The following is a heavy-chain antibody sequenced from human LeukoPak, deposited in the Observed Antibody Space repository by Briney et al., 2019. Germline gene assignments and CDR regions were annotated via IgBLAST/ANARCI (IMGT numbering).Heavy chain of an antibody. J-gene: IGHJ4*02. CDR1: GFTFNSYA. CDR3: ARGAGYNYPYYFDY. D-gene: IGHD5-24*01. V-gene: IGHV3-23*01. CDR2: ISGSGGYT. Sequence: GGSLRLSCAASGFTFNSYAMSWVRQAPGKGLEWVSGISGSGGYTYYVDSVKGRFTISRDNSKNTLYLQMNSLRAEDTAVYYCARGAGYNYPYYFDYWGQGTLVTVSS.